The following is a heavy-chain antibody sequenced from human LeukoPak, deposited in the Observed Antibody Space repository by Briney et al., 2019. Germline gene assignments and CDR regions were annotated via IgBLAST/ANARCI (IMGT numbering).Heavy chain of an antibody. CDR2: IYYTGST. CDR1: GGSISNCY. CDR3: ARTISGAWFDP. J-gene: IGHJ5*02. V-gene: IGHV4-59*01. Sequence: PSETLSLTCTVSGGSISNCYWSWIRQPPGKGLEWIGYIYYTGSTNYNPSLASRATISVNTSKNQFSLKLTSVTAADTAVYYCARTISGAWFDPWGQGTLVTVSS. D-gene: IGHD3-10*01.